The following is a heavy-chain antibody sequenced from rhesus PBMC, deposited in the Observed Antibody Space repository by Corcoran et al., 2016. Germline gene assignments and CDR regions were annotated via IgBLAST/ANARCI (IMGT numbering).Heavy chain of an antibody. J-gene: IGHJ5-1*01. V-gene: IGHV4-160*01. D-gene: IGHD5-24*01. CDR2: IYGSGGST. CDR1: GGSISSTY. Sequence: QVQLQESGPGLVKPSETLSLTCAVSGGSISSTYWSWIRQAPGKGREWIGRIYGSGGSTAYTPSPKSRVNISTDTSKTQFALKLSSVTAADTAVYYCARGTVKSLDRFDGWGPGVLVTVSS. CDR3: ARGTVKSLDRFDG.